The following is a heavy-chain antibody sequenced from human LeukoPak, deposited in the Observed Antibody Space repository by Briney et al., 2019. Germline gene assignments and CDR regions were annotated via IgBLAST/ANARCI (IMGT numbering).Heavy chain of an antibody. CDR1: GGSFSGYY. Sequence: PSETLSLTCAVYGGSFSGYYWSWIRQPPGKGLEWIGEINHSGSTNYNPSLKSRVTISVDTSKNQFSLKLSSVTAADTAVYYCARGRYYDFWSGYPNYHYYMDVWGKGTTVTVSS. D-gene: IGHD3-3*01. CDR3: ARGRYYDFWSGYPNYHYYMDV. V-gene: IGHV4-34*01. CDR2: INHSGST. J-gene: IGHJ6*03.